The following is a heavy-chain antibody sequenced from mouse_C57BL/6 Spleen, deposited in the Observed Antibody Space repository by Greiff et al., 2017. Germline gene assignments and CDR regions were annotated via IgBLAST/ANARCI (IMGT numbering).Heavy chain of an antibody. Sequence: QVQLQQPGAELVMPGASVKLSCKASGYTFTSYWMHWVKQRPGQGLEWIGEIDPSDSYTNCNQKFKGKSTLTVDKSSSTAYMQLSSLTSEDSAVYYCARSRDGYYRAMDYWGQGTSVTVSS. CDR1: GYTFTSYW. V-gene: IGHV1-69*01. CDR3: ARSRDGYYRAMDY. D-gene: IGHD2-3*01. CDR2: IDPSDSYT. J-gene: IGHJ4*01.